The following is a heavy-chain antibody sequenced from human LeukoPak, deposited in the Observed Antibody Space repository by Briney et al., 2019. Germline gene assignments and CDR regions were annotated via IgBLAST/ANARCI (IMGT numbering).Heavy chain of an antibody. V-gene: IGHV5-51*01. CDR3: ARLDSGGYYFVPY. Sequence: GESLKIPCETSGYTFNNYWIGWVRQISGKGLEWMGIINPSISETRYTPSFQGQVTISADKSISTAYLQWSSLRASDTAMYYCARLDSGGYYFVPYWGQGTLVTVSS. CDR2: INPSISET. D-gene: IGHD3-22*01. J-gene: IGHJ4*02. CDR1: GYTFNNYW.